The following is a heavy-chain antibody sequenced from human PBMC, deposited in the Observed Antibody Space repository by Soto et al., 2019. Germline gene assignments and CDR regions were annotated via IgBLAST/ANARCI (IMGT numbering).Heavy chain of an antibody. CDR2: IKEDGSEK. Sequence: EVQLVESGGGLVQPGGSLRLSCADSGFILRNYWMSWVRQAPGMGLQWVANIKEDGSEKYNVDPVKGRFTISRENAKNSLYLQMNSLRAEDTAVYYCARYRSLDPWGQGILVTVSS. V-gene: IGHV3-7*03. D-gene: IGHD3-16*02. CDR1: GFILRNYW. CDR3: ARYRSLDP. J-gene: IGHJ5*02.